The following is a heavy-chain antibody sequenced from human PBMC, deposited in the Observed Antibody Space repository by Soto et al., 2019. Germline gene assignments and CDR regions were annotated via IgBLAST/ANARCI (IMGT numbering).Heavy chain of an antibody. D-gene: IGHD6-13*01. Sequence: SVKVSCKASGVTFSSYAISWVRQAPGQGLEWMGGIIPIFGTANYAQKFQGRVTITADESTSTAYMELSSLRSEDTAVYYCASDSSSWYYSRFDYWGQGNLVTVSS. CDR2: IIPIFGTA. V-gene: IGHV1-69*13. CDR1: GVTFSSYA. J-gene: IGHJ4*02. CDR3: ASDSSSWYYSRFDY.